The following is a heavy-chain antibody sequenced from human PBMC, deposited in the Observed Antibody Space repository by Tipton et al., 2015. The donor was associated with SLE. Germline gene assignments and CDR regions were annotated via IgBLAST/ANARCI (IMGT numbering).Heavy chain of an antibody. V-gene: IGHV6-1*01. CDR1: GDSVSSNSAA. CDR3: ARGESRSYIAARLGFDY. D-gene: IGHD6-6*01. CDR2: TYYRSKWYN. Sequence: GLVKPSQTLSLTCAISGDSVSSNSAAWNWIRQSPSRGLEWLGRTYYRSKWYNDYAVSVKSRITINPDTSKNQFSLQLNSVTPEDTAVYYCARGESRSYIAARLGFDYWGQGTLVTVSS. J-gene: IGHJ4*02.